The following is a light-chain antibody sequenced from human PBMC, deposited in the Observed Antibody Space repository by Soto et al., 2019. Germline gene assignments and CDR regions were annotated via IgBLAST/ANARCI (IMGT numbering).Light chain of an antibody. J-gene: IGKJ1*01. CDR2: DAS. V-gene: IGKV1-39*01. CDR3: QQSYNTPLT. Sequence: IEVTQSPSSLAASLGDRVTITCRASQTIGTYVNWYRQKSGAAPELLIYDASTLQSGVPSRFRGGASGTDFTRTIRSLQLDDFATYCCQQSYNTPLTFGQGTKVQIK. CDR1: QTIGTY.